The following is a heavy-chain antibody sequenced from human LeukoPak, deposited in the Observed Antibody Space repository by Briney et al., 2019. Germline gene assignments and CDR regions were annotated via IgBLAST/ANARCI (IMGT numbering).Heavy chain of an antibody. D-gene: IGHD3-22*01. V-gene: IGHV4-59*01. CDR3: ARYARAGYYYDSSGYYLDY. Sequence: PSETLSLTCTVSGGSISSYYWSWIRQPPGKGLEWSGYIYYSGSTNYNPSLKSRVTISVDTSKNQFSLKLSSVTAADTAVYYCARYARAGYYYDSSGYYLDYWGQGTLVTVSS. J-gene: IGHJ4*02. CDR2: IYYSGST. CDR1: GGSISSYY.